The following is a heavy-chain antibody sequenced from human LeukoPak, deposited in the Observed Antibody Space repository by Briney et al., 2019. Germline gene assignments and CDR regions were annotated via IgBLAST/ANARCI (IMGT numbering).Heavy chain of an antibody. D-gene: IGHD5-24*01. CDR2: INWNGGSP. Sequence: GGSVRLSCVASGFTFDDYGMTWVRQAPGQGLEWVSFINWNGGSPGYADSVRGRFTISRDNAKNSLYLQMNSLRAEDTALYYCARELGMATSFHDYWGQGTLVTVSS. J-gene: IGHJ4*02. CDR1: GFTFDDYG. V-gene: IGHV3-20*04. CDR3: ARELGMATSFHDY.